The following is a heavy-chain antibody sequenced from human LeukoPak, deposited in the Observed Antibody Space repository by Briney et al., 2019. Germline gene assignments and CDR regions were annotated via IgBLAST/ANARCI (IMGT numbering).Heavy chain of an antibody. CDR2: IKQDGSEK. CDR3: ARDSLIAAAGTFYMDV. V-gene: IGHV3-7*01. D-gene: IGHD6-13*01. Sequence: GGSLRLSCAASGFTFSSYWMSWVRQAPGKGLEWVANIKQDGSEKYYVDSVKGRFTIPRDNAKNSLYLQMNSLRAEDTAVYYCARDSLIAAAGTFYMDVWGKGTTVTVSS. CDR1: GFTFSSYW. J-gene: IGHJ6*03.